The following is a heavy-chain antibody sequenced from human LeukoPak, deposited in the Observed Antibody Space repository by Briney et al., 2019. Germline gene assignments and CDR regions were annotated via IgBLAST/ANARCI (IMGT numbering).Heavy chain of an antibody. V-gene: IGHV5-51*01. CDR3: ARHFDCSSTGCYVYFDY. J-gene: IGHJ4*02. Sequence: GESLQISCKGSGYSFTSYWIGWVRQMPGKGLEWMGIIYPGDSDTRYSPSFQGQVTISADKSISTAYPQWSSLKASDTAMYYCARHFDCSSTGCYVYFDYWGQGTLVTVSS. CDR1: GYSFTSYW. D-gene: IGHD2-2*01. CDR2: IYPGDSDT.